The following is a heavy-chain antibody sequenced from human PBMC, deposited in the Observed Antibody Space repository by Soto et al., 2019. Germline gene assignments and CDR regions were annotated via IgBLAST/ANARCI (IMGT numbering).Heavy chain of an antibody. Sequence: PSETLSLTCTVSGGSISSYYWSWIRQPAGKGLEWIGRIYTSGSTNYNPSLKSRVTMSVDTSKNQFSLKLSSVTAADTAVYYCAREGTTGTTPDYYYDSSGYYYSDAFDIWGQGTMVTVSS. CDR1: GGSISSYY. CDR2: IYTSGST. D-gene: IGHD3-22*01. J-gene: IGHJ3*02. V-gene: IGHV4-4*07. CDR3: AREGTTGTTPDYYYDSSGYYYSDAFDI.